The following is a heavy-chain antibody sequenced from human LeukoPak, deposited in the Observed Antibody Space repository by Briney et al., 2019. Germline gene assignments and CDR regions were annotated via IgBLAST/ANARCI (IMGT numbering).Heavy chain of an antibody. CDR1: GYTFTSYA. V-gene: IGHV1-3*01. CDR2: INAGNGNT. Sequence: GASVKVSCKASGYTFTSYAMHWVRQAPGQRLEWMGWINAGNGNTKYSQKFQGRVTITRDTSASTAYMELSSLRSDDTAVYYCARDQLFPVLRFLEWYPLDYWGQGTLVTVSS. CDR3: ARDQLFPVLRFLEWYPLDY. D-gene: IGHD3-3*01. J-gene: IGHJ4*02.